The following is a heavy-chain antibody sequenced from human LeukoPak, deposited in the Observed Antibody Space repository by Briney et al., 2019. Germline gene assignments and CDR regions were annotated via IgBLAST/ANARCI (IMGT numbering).Heavy chain of an antibody. CDR3: ARSLGDISGFDP. CDR1: GFTFSSYW. Sequence: GGSLRLSCAASGFTFSSYWMHWVRQAPGKGLVWVSRINSDGSSTSYADSVKGRFTISRGNAKNTLYLQMNSLRAEDTAVYYCARSLGDISGFDPWGQGTLVTVSS. D-gene: IGHD2-15*01. CDR2: INSDGSST. V-gene: IGHV3-74*01. J-gene: IGHJ5*02.